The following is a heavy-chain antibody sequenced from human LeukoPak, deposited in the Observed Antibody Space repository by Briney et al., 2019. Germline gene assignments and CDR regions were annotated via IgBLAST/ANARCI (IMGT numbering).Heavy chain of an antibody. D-gene: IGHD3-22*01. CDR2: ISSSGSTI. CDR3: ARETSYYYDSTGDAFDI. Sequence: QPGGSLRLSCAASGFTFSSYSMNWVRQAPGKGLEWVSYISSSGSTIYYADSVKGRFTISRDNAKNSLYLQMNSLRAEDTAVYYCARETSYYYDSTGDAFDIWGQGTMVTVSS. V-gene: IGHV3-48*04. J-gene: IGHJ3*02. CDR1: GFTFSSYS.